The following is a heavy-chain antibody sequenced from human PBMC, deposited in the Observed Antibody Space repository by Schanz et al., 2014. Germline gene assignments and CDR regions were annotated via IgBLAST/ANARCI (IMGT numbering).Heavy chain of an antibody. CDR3: ARIGGSVFDY. Sequence: VELVESGGGLVQPGGSLRLSCAASGFSFSDYSTAWIRQPPGTGLEWVSYIGNGGVTIYYADSVKGRFTISRDNSKNSLYLQMNSRRAEGTAVYYCARIGGSVFDYWAQGTLVTVSS. D-gene: IGHD3-10*01. J-gene: IGHJ4*02. CDR2: IGNGGVTI. CDR1: GFSFSDYS. V-gene: IGHV3-11*01.